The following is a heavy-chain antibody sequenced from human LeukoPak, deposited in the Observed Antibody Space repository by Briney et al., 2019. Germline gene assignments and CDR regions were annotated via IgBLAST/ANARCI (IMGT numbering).Heavy chain of an antibody. Sequence: GGSLRLSCAASGFSFSDHEMNWVRQAPGKGLEWVSYISSSGSDKYYPDSVKGRFTISRDNAKNSLYLQMNSLRAEDTAVYYCARAYSSGSGVETFDIWGQGTMVTVSS. D-gene: IGHD6-19*01. CDR1: GFSFSDHE. J-gene: IGHJ3*02. V-gene: IGHV3-48*03. CDR2: ISSSGSDK. CDR3: ARAYSSGSGVETFDI.